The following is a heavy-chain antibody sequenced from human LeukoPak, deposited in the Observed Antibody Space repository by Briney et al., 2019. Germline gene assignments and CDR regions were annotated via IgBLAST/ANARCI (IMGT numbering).Heavy chain of an antibody. Sequence: SETLSLTCTVSGGSISSYYWSWIRQPPGKGLEWIGYIYYSGSTNYNPSLKSRVTISVDTSKNQFSLKLSSVTAADTAVYYCARYSSGWSPFDYWGQGTLVTVSS. CDR3: ARYSSGWSPFDY. CDR1: GGSISSYY. J-gene: IGHJ4*02. V-gene: IGHV4-59*08. D-gene: IGHD6-19*01. CDR2: IYYSGST.